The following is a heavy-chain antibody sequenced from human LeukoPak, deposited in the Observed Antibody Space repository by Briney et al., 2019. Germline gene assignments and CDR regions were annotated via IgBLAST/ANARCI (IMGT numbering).Heavy chain of an antibody. CDR3: ARDRGSPFDY. V-gene: IGHV1-46*01. CDR2: INPSGGST. CDR1: GYTFTSYY. D-gene: IGHD5-12*01. J-gene: IGHJ4*02. Sequence: ASVKVSCKASGYTFTSYYMHWVREAPGQGLEWMGIINPSGGSTSYAQKFQGRVTITADKSTSTAYMELSSLRAEDTAVYYCARDRGSPFDYWGQGTLVTVSS.